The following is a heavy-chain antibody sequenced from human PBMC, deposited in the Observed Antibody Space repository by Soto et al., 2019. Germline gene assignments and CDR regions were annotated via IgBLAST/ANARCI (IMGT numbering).Heavy chain of an antibody. D-gene: IGHD3-22*01. J-gene: IGHJ5*02. CDR2: IYHSGST. CDR3: ARDERDYDSSGYYYWFDP. Sequence: PSETLSLTCAVSGGSTSSGGYSWSWIRQPPGKGLEWIGYIYHSGSTYYDPSLKSRVTISVDRSKNQFSLKLSSVTAADTAVYYCARDERDYDSSGYYYWFDPWGQGTLVTVSS. V-gene: IGHV4-30-2*01. CDR1: GGSTSSGGYS.